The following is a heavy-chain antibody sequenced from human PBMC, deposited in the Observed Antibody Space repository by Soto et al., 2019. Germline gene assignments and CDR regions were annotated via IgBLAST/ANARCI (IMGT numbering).Heavy chain of an antibody. V-gene: IGHV6-1*01. Sequence: SQTLSLTCVISGDSDSSNSDGWNWIRQSPSRGLQWLGRTYYKSKWNNDYALYVKSRITINPDKSKSQCALHLYAVTPEDTAVYYCTGITWVRDIDVWGQGTAVTVSS. CDR3: TGITWVRDIDV. CDR1: GDSDSSNSDG. D-gene: IGHD3-10*01. CDR2: TYYKSKWNN. J-gene: IGHJ6*02.